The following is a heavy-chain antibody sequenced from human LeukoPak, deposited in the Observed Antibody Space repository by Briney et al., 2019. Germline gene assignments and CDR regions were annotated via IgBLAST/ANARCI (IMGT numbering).Heavy chain of an antibody. CDR3: ARGDYDSSGYYYPFDY. V-gene: IGHV4-61*01. D-gene: IGHD3-22*01. CDR2: IYYSGST. J-gene: IGHJ4*02. CDR1: GGSVSSGSYY. Sequence: SETLSLTCTVSGGSVSSGSYYWSWIRQPPGKGLEWIGYIYYSGSTNYNPSLKSRVTISVDTSKNQFSLKLSSVTAADTAVYYCARGDYDSSGYYYPFDYWGQGTLVIVSS.